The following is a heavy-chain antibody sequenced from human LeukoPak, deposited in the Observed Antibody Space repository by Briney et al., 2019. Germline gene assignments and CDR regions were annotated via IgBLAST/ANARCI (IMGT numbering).Heavy chain of an antibody. Sequence: GGSLRLSCAASGFTVSSNYMSWVRQAPGKGLEWVSVIYSGGSTYYADSVKGRFTISRDNSKNTLYLQMNSLRAEDTAVYYCAKGSSSGWRLGRNDYWGQGTLVTVSS. D-gene: IGHD6-19*01. CDR2: IYSGGST. J-gene: IGHJ4*02. CDR3: AKGSSSGWRLGRNDY. CDR1: GFTVSSNY. V-gene: IGHV3-53*01.